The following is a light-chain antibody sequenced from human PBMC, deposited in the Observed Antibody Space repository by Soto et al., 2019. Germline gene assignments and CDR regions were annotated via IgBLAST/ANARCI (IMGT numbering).Light chain of an antibody. J-gene: IGLJ1*01. CDR3: CSYAGTVAYV. CDR2: EVN. CDR1: GSYVGAYNL. Sequence: QSVLTQPASVSGSPGQSITISCAGTGSYVGAYNLVSWYQQHPGKVPKLIICEVNTRPSGISSRFSGSKSGDTASLTISGLQAEDEADYFCCSYAGTVAYVFGTGTKVTVL. V-gene: IGLV2-23*02.